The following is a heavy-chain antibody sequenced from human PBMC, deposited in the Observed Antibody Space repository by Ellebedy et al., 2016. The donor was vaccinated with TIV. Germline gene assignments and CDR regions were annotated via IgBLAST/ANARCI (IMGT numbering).Heavy chain of an antibody. V-gene: IGHV7-4-1*02. Sequence: ASVKVSCKTSGYTFTNYAMHWVRQAPGQGLEWLGWINMNTGNPTYAQGFTGRFVFSLDTSVSTAYLQISSLKAEDTAVYYCARDSRYNWNDWDYYHMDVWGKGTTVTVSS. CDR3: ARDSRYNWNDWDYYHMDV. CDR1: GYTFTNYA. D-gene: IGHD1-1*01. J-gene: IGHJ6*03. CDR2: INMNTGNP.